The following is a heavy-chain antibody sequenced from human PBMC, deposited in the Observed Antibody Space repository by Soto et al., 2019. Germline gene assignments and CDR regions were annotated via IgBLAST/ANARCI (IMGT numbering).Heavy chain of an antibody. V-gene: IGHV1-2*02. D-gene: IGHD3-10*01. CDR3: ARDRRITMVRGVGGTNWFDP. Sequence: ASVKVSCKASGYTFTGYYMHWVRQAPGQGLEWMGWINPNSGGTNYAQKFQGRVTMTRNTSISTAYMELSSLRSEDTAAYYCARDRRITMVRGVGGTNWFDPWGQGTLVTVSS. J-gene: IGHJ5*02. CDR1: GYTFTGYY. CDR2: INPNSGGT.